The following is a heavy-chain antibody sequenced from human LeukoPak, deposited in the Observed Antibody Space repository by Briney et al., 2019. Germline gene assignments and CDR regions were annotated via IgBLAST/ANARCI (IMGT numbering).Heavy chain of an antibody. CDR3: ARDRDYYDSHAFDI. CDR1: GGPISSYY. Sequence: SETLSLTCTVSGGPISSYYWSWIRQPAGKGLEWIGRIYTSGSTNYNPSLKSRVTMSVDTSKNQFSLKLSSVTAADTAVYYCARDRDYYDSHAFDIWGQGTMVTVSS. J-gene: IGHJ3*02. V-gene: IGHV4-4*07. D-gene: IGHD3-22*01. CDR2: IYTSGST.